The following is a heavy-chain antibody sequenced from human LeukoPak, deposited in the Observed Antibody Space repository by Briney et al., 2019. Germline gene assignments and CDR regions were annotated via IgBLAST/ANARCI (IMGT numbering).Heavy chain of an antibody. D-gene: IGHD1-26*01. CDR1: GFTVSSNY. CDR3: ANFGVGSGSHSS. Sequence: PGGSLRLSCAASGFTVSSNYMSWVRQAPGKGLEWVSTIHGSAGSTYYADSVKGRFTISRDNSKNTLYLQMNSLRAEDTAVYYCANFGVGSGSHSSWGQGTPVTVSS. CDR2: IHGSAGST. J-gene: IGHJ4*02. V-gene: IGHV3-23*01.